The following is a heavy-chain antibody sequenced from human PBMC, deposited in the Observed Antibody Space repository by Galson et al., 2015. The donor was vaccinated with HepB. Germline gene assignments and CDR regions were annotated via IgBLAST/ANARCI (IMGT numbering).Heavy chain of an antibody. V-gene: IGHV1-2*06. CDR3: AREVMIQGTDY. D-gene: IGHD2-21*01. CDR2: INPNSGGS. Sequence: SVKVSCKASGYTFTDFYIHWVRQAPGHGLEWMGRINPNSGGSNYAQKFQGRVTMARDTSITTAYMGLSSLRSDDTAVYYCAREVMIQGTDYWGQGTLVTVSS. CDR1: GYTFTDFY. J-gene: IGHJ4*02.